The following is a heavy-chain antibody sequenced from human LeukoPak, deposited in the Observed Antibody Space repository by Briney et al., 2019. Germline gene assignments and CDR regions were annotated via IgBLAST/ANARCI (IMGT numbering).Heavy chain of an antibody. J-gene: IGHJ4*02. CDR1: GYTFTSYG. CDR3: ASRRDNVLRFLEWFSPFDY. CDR2: IIPIFGTA. D-gene: IGHD3-3*01. V-gene: IGHV1-69*13. Sequence: SVKVSCKASGYTFTSYGISWVRQAPGQGLEWMGGIIPIFGTANYAQKFQGRVTITADESTSTAYMELSSLRSEDTAVYYCASRRDNVLRFLEWFSPFDYWGQGTLVTVSS.